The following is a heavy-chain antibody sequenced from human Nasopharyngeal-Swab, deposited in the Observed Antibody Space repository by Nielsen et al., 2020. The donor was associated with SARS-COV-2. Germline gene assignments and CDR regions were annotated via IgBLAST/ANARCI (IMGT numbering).Heavy chain of an antibody. D-gene: IGHD3-22*01. J-gene: IGHJ4*02. CDR3: ARDCKDSRGHYFDY. V-gene: IGHV4-31*02. Sequence: PGKGLEWIGSIYYSGSTYYNPSLKSRVTISVDTSKNQFSLKLSSVTAADTAVYYCARDCKDSRGHYFDYWGQGTLVTVSS. CDR2: IYYSGST.